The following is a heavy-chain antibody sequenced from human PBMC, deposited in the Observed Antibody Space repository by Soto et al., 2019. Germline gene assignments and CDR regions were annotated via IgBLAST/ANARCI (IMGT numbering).Heavy chain of an antibody. CDR3: ARDWHPFMTAIGWYFDL. Sequence: QVQLVESGGGVVQPGRSLRLSCAASGFTFSSYGLHWVRQAPGKGLEWLAVLWYDGSNKYYADSVKARLTISRDNSKKTLYLHMNSLRAEDTAVYYGARDWHPFMTAIGWYFDLWGRGTLVTVSS. D-gene: IGHD2-21*02. CDR2: LWYDGSNK. CDR1: GFTFSSYG. J-gene: IGHJ2*01. V-gene: IGHV3-33*01.